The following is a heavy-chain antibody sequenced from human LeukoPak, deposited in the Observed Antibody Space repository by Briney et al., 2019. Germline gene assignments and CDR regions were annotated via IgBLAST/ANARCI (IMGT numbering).Heavy chain of an antibody. D-gene: IGHD3-22*01. CDR1: GFSFSDFC. CDR2: INHPGTEK. J-gene: IGHJ4*02. V-gene: IGHV3-7*01. CDR3: ARGGTMIVVVIPTDY. Sequence: GGSLRLSCAASGFSFSDFCMSWVRQAPGKGLEWVAFINHPGTEKYYVDSVEGRFTISRDNSKNTLYLQMNSLRAEDTAVYYCARGGTMIVVVIPTDYWGQGTLVTVSS.